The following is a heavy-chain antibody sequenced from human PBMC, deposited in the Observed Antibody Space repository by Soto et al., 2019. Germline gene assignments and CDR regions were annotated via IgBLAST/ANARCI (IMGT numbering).Heavy chain of an antibody. CDR3: AKVRVPATAIASGMDV. CDR2: ISYDGSNK. CDR1: GFTFSSYG. D-gene: IGHD2-2*01. Sequence: PGGSLRLSCAASGFTFSSYGMHWVRQAPGKGLEWVAVISYDGSNKYYADSVKGRFTISRDNSKNTLYLQMNSLRAEDTAVYYCAKVRVPATAIASGMDVWGQGTTVTVSS. J-gene: IGHJ6*02. V-gene: IGHV3-30*18.